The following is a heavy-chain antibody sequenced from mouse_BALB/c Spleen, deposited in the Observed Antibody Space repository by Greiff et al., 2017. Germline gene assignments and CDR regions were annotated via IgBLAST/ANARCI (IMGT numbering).Heavy chain of an antibody. CDR2: IWAGGST. CDR1: GFSLTSYG. Sequence: VQLKESGPGLVAPSQSLSITCTVSGFSLTSYGVHWVRQPPGKGLEWLGVIWAGGSTNYNSALMSRLSISKDNSKSQVFLKMNSLQTDDTAMYYCARVDGYYVRCFDVWGAGTTVTVSS. J-gene: IGHJ1*01. D-gene: IGHD2-3*01. V-gene: IGHV2-9*02. CDR3: ARVDGYYVRCFDV.